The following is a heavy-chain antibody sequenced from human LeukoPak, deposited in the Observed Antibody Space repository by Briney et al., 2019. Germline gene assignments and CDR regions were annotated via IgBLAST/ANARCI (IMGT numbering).Heavy chain of an antibody. CDR2: ISSSGSTI. Sequence: GGSLRLSCAASGFTFSSYEMNWVRQAPGKGLEWVSYISSSGSTIYYADSVKGRFTISRDNSKNTLYLQMNSLRAEDTAVYYCARGAGELLLYFDYWGQGTLVTVSS. CDR3: ARGAGELLLYFDY. V-gene: IGHV3-48*03. J-gene: IGHJ4*02. CDR1: GFTFSSYE. D-gene: IGHD1-26*01.